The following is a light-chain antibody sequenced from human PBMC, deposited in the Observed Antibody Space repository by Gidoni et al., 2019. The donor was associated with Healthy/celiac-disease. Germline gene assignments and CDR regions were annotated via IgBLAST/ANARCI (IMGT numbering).Light chain of an antibody. V-gene: IGLV2-14*01. CDR1: SSDVGGYNY. Sequence: QSALTQPASVSGSPGQSITISCTGTSSDVGGYNYVSWYQPHPGKAPKLMIYEVSNRPPGVSNRFSGSKSGNTASLTISGLQAEDEADYYCSSYTSSSTPYVFGTGTKVXV. CDR2: EVS. J-gene: IGLJ1*01. CDR3: SSYTSSSTPYV.